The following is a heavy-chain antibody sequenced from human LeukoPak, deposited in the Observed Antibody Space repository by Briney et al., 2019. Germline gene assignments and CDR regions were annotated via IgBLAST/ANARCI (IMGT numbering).Heavy chain of an antibody. J-gene: IGHJ6*03. V-gene: IGHV3-7*01. D-gene: IGHD2-21*02. CDR2: IKQDGSEK. Sequence: PGGSLRLSCAASGFTFSSYWMSWVRQAPGKGLEWVANIKQDGSEKYYVDSVKGRFTISRDNAKNSLYLQMNSLRAEDTAVYYCARHGGWVVTGGSPPYYYYYMDVWGEGTTVTISS. CDR3: ARHGGWVVTGGSPPYYYYYMDV. CDR1: GFTFSSYW.